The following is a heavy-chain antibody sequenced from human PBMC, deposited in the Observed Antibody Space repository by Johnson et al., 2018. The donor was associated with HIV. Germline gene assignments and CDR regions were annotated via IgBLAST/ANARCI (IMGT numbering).Heavy chain of an antibody. J-gene: IGHJ3*01. CDR2: ISYDGSNK. CDR1: GFTFSSYT. Sequence: QVHLVESGGGVVQPGRSLRLSCAASGFTFSSYTMHWVSQAPGKGLEWVAVISYDGSNKYYADSVKGRFTISRDNAKNSLYLQMNSLRAEDTAVYYCARVALTVAGIAFDTLDVWGQGTMVIVSS. V-gene: IGHV3-30*04. D-gene: IGHD6-19*01. CDR3: ARVALTVAGIAFDTLDV.